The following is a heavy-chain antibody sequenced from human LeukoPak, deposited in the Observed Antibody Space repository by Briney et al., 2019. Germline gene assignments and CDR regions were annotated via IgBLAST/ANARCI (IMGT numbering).Heavy chain of an antibody. Sequence: SVTVSCKASGGTFSSYAISWVRQAPGQGLEWMGGIIPIFGTANYAQKFQGRVTITADESTSTAYMELSSLRSEDTAVYYCARGRGYCSSTSCYGLDYWGQGTLVTVSS. CDR3: ARGRGYCSSTSCYGLDY. J-gene: IGHJ4*02. CDR1: GGTFSSYA. CDR2: IIPIFGTA. V-gene: IGHV1-69*01. D-gene: IGHD2-2*01.